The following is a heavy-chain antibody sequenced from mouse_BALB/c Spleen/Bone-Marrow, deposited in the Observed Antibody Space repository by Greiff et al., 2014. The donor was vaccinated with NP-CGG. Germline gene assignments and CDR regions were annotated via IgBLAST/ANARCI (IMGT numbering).Heavy chain of an antibody. V-gene: IGHV14-3*02. CDR3: TKPSFYYGSSYWYFDV. CDR2: IDPANGDT. D-gene: IGHD1-1*01. J-gene: IGHJ1*01. CDR1: GFNIKDTY. Sequence: EVQLQQSGAELAKPGASVKLSCTASGFNIKDTYMHWVKQRPEQGLEWIGRIDPANGDTKYDPKFQGKATITADTSSNTAHLQLSSLTSEDTAVYYCTKPSFYYGSSYWYFDVWGAGTTVTVSS.